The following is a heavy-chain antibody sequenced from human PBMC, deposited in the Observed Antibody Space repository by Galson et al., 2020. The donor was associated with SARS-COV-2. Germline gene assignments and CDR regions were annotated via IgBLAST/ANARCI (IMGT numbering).Heavy chain of an antibody. J-gene: IGHJ4*02. CDR2: ISYDGSNK. D-gene: IGHD1-26*01. CDR1: GFTFSSYA. Sequence: LKISCAASGFTFSSYAMHWVRQAPGKGLEWVAVISYDGSNKYYADSVKGRFTISRDNSKNTLYLQMNSLRAEDTAVYYCARSYSGSYYGYFDYWGQGTLVTVSS. CDR3: ARSYSGSYYGYFDY. V-gene: IGHV3-30*04.